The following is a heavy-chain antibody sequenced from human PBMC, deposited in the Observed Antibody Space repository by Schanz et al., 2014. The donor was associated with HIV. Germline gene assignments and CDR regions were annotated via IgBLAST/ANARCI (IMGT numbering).Heavy chain of an antibody. Sequence: QVQLVESGGGVVQPGRSLRLSCAASGFTFGDYGMHWVRQAPGKGLEWVAIIWFDGSNKYYADSLEGRFTISRDNAKNSLYLQMDSLTAEDTAVYYCAKGQRGVVRGDIDCWGQGTLVTVSS. V-gene: IGHV3-33*03. CDR3: AKGQRGVVRGDIDC. D-gene: IGHD3-10*01. CDR2: IWFDGSNK. CDR1: GFTFGDYG. J-gene: IGHJ4*02.